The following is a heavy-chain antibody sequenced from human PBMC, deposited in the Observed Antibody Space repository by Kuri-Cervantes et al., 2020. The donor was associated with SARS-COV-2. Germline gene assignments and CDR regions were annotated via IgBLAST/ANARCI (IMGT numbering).Heavy chain of an antibody. CDR3: ARDGGGRPTHSDY. J-gene: IGHJ4*02. V-gene: IGHV3-21*01. CDR1: GFTFSSYW. CDR2: ISSSSSYI. D-gene: IGHD2-15*01. Sequence: GESLKISCAASGFTFSSYWMSWVRQAPGKGLEYVSSISSSSSYIYYADSVKGRFTISRDNAKNSLHLQMNSLRAEDTAVYYCARDGGGRPTHSDYWGQGTLVTVSS.